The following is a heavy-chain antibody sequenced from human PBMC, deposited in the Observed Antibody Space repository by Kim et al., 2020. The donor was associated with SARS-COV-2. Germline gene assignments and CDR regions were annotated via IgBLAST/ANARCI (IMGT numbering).Heavy chain of an antibody. V-gene: IGHV3-30*03. Sequence: YYVDSVKGRFTISRDNSKNTLYLQMNSLRAEDTAVYYCASGDDFYGDHAVPWGQGTLVTVSS. D-gene: IGHD4-17*01. J-gene: IGHJ5*02. CDR3: ASGDDFYGDHAVP.